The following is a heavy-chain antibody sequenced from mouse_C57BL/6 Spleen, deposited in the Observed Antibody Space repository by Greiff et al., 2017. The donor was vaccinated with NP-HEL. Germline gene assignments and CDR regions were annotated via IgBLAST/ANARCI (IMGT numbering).Heavy chain of an antibody. V-gene: IGHV5-12*01. J-gene: IGHJ2*01. CDR3: ARHRYYFDY. CDR1: GFTFSDYY. CDR2: ISNGGGST. Sequence: DVKLVESGGGLVQPGGSLKLSCAASGFTFSDYYMYWVRQTPEKRLEWVAYISNGGGSTYYPDTVKGRFTISRDNAKNTLYLQMSRRKSEDTAMYYCARHRYYFDYWGQGTTLTVSS.